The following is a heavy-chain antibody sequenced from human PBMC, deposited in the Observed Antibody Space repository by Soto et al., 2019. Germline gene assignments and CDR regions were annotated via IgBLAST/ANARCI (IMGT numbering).Heavy chain of an antibody. J-gene: IGHJ4*02. CDR2: VSFSGTT. Sequence: PSQILSLPNSVFGGSVNVNSDYWGWDHQPPGKGLEWIGSVSFSGTTYSSPSLKSRVTTSIDTSKNQFSLRLSSVTAADTAVYYSASHKLDVPAFFDYRGQGALVTVSS. CDR1: GGSVNVNSDY. CDR3: ASHKLDVPAFFDY. V-gene: IGHV4-39*01. D-gene: IGHD1-1*01.